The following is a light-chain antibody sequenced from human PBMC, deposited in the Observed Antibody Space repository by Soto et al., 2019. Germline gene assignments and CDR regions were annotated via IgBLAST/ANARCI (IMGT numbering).Light chain of an antibody. CDR2: AAS. CDR1: QGISSY. CDR3: QQRADWPWT. Sequence: DIQLTQSPSFLSASVGDRVTITCRASQGISSYLAWYQQKPGKAPNLLIYAASTLQSGVPSRFSGSGSGTDFTLTISSLQPEDFAVYYCQQRADWPWTFGQGTTVEIK. V-gene: IGKV1-9*01. J-gene: IGKJ1*01.